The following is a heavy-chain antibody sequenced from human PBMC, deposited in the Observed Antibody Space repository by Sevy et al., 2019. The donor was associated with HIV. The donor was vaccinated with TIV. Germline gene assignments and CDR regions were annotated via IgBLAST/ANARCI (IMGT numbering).Heavy chain of an antibody. V-gene: IGHV3-23*01. CDR2: ISGSGRFT. D-gene: IGHD2-15*01. Sequence: GGSLRLSCSASEFTFSSYAMSWVRQAPGKGLEWVSSISGSGRFTYYADFVEGRFIISRDNSKNTLSVQMNSLRAEDTAVYYCAKGFCSGGRCYSLASWGQGTLVTVSS. J-gene: IGHJ5*02. CDR1: EFTFSSYA. CDR3: AKGFCSGGRCYSLAS.